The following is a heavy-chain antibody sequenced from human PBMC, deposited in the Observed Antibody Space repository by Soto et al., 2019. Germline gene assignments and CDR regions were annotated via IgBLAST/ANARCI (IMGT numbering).Heavy chain of an antibody. J-gene: IGHJ4*02. V-gene: IGHV4-30-4*01. CDR1: GGSISSGDYY. Sequence: SETLSLTCTVSGGSISSGDYYWSWIRQPPGKGLEWIGYIYDSGSTYYNPSLKSRVSLSVDTSKNQFSLNLTSVTAADTAMYYCARSSRSYFDYWGQGTLVTVSS. CDR2: IYDSGST. CDR3: ARSSRSYFDY.